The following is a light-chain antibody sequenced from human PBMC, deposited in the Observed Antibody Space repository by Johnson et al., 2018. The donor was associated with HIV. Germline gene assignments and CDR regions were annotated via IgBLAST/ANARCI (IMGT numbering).Light chain of an antibody. Sequence: QAVLTQPPSVSAAPGQKVTISCSGSSSNIGNNYVSWYQQVPGTAPKLLIYDNNRRPSGIPDRFSGSKSGPSATLGITGLQTGDEADSYCGKWDTSLSTGFFGTGTQVTIL. CDR2: DNN. CDR3: GKWDTSLSTGF. CDR1: SSNIGNNY. V-gene: IGLV1-51*01. J-gene: IGLJ1*01.